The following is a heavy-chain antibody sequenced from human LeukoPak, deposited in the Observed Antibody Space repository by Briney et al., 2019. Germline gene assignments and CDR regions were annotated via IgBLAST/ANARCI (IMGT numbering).Heavy chain of an antibody. D-gene: IGHD6-6*01. CDR2: IYYSGST. Sequence: PSETLSLTCTVSGGSISSHYWSWIRQPPGKGLEWIGYIYYSGSTNYNPSLKSRVTISVDTSRNQFSLKLSSVTAADTAVYYCARGWFGVAARPNWFDPWGQGTLVTVSS. V-gene: IGHV4-59*11. CDR3: ARGWFGVAARPNWFDP. J-gene: IGHJ5*02. CDR1: GGSISSHY.